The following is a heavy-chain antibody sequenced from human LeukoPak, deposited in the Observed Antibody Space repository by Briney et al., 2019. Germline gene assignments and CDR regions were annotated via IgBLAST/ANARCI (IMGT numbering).Heavy chain of an antibody. CDR1: GYTFTTDG. J-gene: IGHJ6*02. D-gene: IGHD5-18*01. CDR2: ISARNGNI. Sequence: ASVKVSCKALGYTFTTDGISWVRQAPGQGLEGMGWISARNGNIKYTQKLQGRVTITTDTSPSTAHMELRSLRSDDTAVYYCARVRQNSYGYYYYGMDVWGQGTTVTVSS. CDR3: ARVRQNSYGYYYYGMDV. V-gene: IGHV1-18*01.